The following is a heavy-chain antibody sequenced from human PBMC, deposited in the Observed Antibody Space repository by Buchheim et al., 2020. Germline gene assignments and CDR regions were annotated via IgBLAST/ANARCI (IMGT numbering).Heavy chain of an antibody. J-gene: IGHJ4*02. CDR2: IYWDDDK. Sequence: QITLKESGPTLVKPTQTLTLTCTFSGFSLSTSGVGVGWIRQPPGKALEWLALIYWDDDKRYSPSLKIRLTITKDPPQNQVALTMTNMDPVDTATYYCAHSPWIQLWADYFDYWGQGTL. CDR3: AHSPWIQLWADYFDY. V-gene: IGHV2-5*02. D-gene: IGHD5-18*01. CDR1: GFSLSTSGVG.